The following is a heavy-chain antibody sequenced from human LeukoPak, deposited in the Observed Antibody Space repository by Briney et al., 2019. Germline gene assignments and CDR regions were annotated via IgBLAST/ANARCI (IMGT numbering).Heavy chain of an antibody. Sequence: PGRSLRLSCAASGFTFSSYGMHWVRQAPGKGLELVAVIWYDGSNKYYAGSVKGRFTISRDNSKNTLYLQMNSLRAEDTAVYYCARDHYCSSTSCYGGPGYYYGMDVWGQGTTVTVSS. V-gene: IGHV3-33*01. CDR3: ARDHYCSSTSCYGGPGYYYGMDV. CDR2: IWYDGSNK. J-gene: IGHJ6*02. CDR1: GFTFSSYG. D-gene: IGHD2-2*01.